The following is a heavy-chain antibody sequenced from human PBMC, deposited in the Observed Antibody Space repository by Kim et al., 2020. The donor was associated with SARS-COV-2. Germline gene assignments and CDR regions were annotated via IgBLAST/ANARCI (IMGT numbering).Heavy chain of an antibody. CDR3: AKGGVNLGDY. J-gene: IGHJ4*02. Sequence: STSDAESVKGRFTISRDNSKNALSLQMNSLRVEDTAVYYCAKGGVNLGDYWGQGTLVTVSS. D-gene: IGHD1-26*01. V-gene: IGHV3-23*01. CDR2: ST.